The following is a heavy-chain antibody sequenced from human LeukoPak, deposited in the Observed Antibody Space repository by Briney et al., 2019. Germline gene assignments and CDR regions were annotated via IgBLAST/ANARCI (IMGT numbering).Heavy chain of an antibody. Sequence: SETLSLTCTVSGGSVSSGRYYWSWIRQPPGKGLEGIGYIYYSGSTNYNPSLKSRVTISVDTSKNQFSLKLSSVTAADTAVYYCARVRTGTTSGTDYWGQGTLVTVSS. V-gene: IGHV4-61*01. CDR1: GGSVSSGRYY. CDR3: ARVRTGTTSGTDY. D-gene: IGHD1-7*01. CDR2: IYYSGST. J-gene: IGHJ4*02.